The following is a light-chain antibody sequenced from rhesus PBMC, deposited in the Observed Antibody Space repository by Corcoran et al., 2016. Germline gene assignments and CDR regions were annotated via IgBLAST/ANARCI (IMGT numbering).Light chain of an antibody. CDR1: SSAIGGYNY. V-gene: IGLV2-32*02. Sequence: QAARTQPRSVSGSPGQSVTIYCTGTSSAIGGYNYVFWYQQHPGPAPKLRIYEVSKRPSGVSDRFSGSESGNTASLTISGLQAEDEADYYCSSYAGSNTFIFGAGTRLTVL. CDR3: SSYAGSNTFI. CDR2: EVS. J-gene: IGLJ1*01.